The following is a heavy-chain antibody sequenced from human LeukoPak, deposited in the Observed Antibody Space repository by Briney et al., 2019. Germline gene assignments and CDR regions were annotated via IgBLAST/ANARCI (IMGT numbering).Heavy chain of an antibody. CDR3: VRDLQGREATAMGDY. D-gene: IGHD5-18*01. J-gene: IGHJ4*02. Sequence: PGGSLRLSCQTSGFTFSSYAMHWVRQAPGKGLEWVAVIWFDRTTECYADSVRGRFTISRDNSRSTLYLQMNTLRVGDTAVYYCVRDLQGREATAMGDYWGQGARVIVSS. CDR1: GFTFSSYA. CDR2: IWFDRTTE. V-gene: IGHV3-33*01.